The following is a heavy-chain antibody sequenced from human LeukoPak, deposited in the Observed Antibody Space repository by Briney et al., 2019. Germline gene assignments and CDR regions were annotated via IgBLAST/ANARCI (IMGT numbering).Heavy chain of an antibody. CDR3: ARGGKGLYNWFDP. V-gene: IGHV3-7*03. CDR1: GFTFSGFW. CDR2: INSDGSEG. J-gene: IGHJ5*02. Sequence: GGSLRLSCAVSGFTFSGFWMSWSRQAPGKGLEWVASINSDGSEGYYADVVKGRFTISRDNAKNSLYLQINSLRAEDTAVYYCARGGKGLYNWFDPWGQGTLVTVSS. D-gene: IGHD3-10*01.